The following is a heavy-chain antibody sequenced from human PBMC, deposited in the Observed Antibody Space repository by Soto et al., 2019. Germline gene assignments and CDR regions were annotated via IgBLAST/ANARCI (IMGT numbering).Heavy chain of an antibody. J-gene: IGHJ6*03. CDR1: GGSISNFY. V-gene: IGHV4-59*08. D-gene: IGHD3-9*01. CDR2: VYYTGST. Sequence: TSETLSLTCTVSGGSISNFYWSWIRQPPGKGLEWIGYVYYTGSTSYNPSLKRRVTFSADSSRGQFSLRLNSVTAADTAVYYCARTVLGPDLLADSFVDYYYYMDVWGQETTVTVSS. CDR3: ARTVLGPDLLADSFVDYYYYMDV.